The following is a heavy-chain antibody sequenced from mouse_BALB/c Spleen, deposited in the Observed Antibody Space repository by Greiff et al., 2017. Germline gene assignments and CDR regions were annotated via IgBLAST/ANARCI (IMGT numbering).Heavy chain of an antibody. V-gene: IGHV5-6-4*01. CDR1: GFTFSSYT. D-gene: IGHD2-3*01. Sequence: EVKLMESGGGLVKPGGSLKLSCAASGFTFSSYTMSWVRQTPEKRLEWVATISSGGNYTYYPDSVKGRFTISRDNAKNTLYLQMSSLKSEDTAMYYCTRDDGYYGYAMDYWGQGTSVTVSS. CDR3: TRDDGYYGYAMDY. CDR2: ISSGGNYT. J-gene: IGHJ4*01.